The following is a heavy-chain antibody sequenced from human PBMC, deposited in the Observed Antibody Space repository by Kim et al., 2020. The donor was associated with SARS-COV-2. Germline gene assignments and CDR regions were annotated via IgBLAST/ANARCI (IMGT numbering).Heavy chain of an antibody. CDR2: IWYDGSNK. CDR3: ARDLIRFVTGHYYYGMDV. CDR1: GFTFSSYG. J-gene: IGHJ6*02. V-gene: IGHV3-33*01. Sequence: GGSLRLSCAASGFTFSSYGMHWVRQAPGKGLEWVAVIWYDGSNKYYADSVKGRFTISRDNSKNTLYLQMNSLRAEDTAVYYCARDLIRFVTGHYYYGMDVWGQGTTVTVSS. D-gene: IGHD3-16*02.